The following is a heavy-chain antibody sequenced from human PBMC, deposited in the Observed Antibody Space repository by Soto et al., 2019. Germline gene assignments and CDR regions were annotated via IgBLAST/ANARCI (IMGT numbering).Heavy chain of an antibody. Sequence: SQTLSLTCTVSGGYISSYYWSWIRQPPGKGLEWIGYIYYSGSTNYNPSLKSRVTISVDTSKNQFSLKLSSVTAADTAVYYCARGYTDFTDYWGQGTLVTVSS. CDR3: ARGYTDFTDY. V-gene: IGHV4-59*01. CDR1: GGYISSYY. CDR2: IYYSGST. D-gene: IGHD2-21*01. J-gene: IGHJ4*02.